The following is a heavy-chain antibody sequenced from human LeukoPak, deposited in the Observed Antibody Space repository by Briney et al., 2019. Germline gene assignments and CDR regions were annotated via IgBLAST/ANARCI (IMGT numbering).Heavy chain of an antibody. V-gene: IGHV3-21*01. CDR1: GYTFSSYG. Sequence: PGGSLRLSCAASGYTFSSYGMNWVRQAPGKGLEWVSSISVRSNYIYYADSVRGRFTISRDDARDSLYLQMNSLRAEDTAVYYYVRVRKNCDTSRCYYSYDFWGQGTLVTVSS. CDR3: VRVRKNCDTSRCYYSYDF. CDR2: ISVRSNYI. J-gene: IGHJ4*02. D-gene: IGHD3-3*01.